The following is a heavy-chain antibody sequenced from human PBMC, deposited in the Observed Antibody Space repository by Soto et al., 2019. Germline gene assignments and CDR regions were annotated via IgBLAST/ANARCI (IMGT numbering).Heavy chain of an antibody. CDR2: ISDSGGST. J-gene: IGHJ6*02. CDR3: AKDFPLGDV. V-gene: IGHV3-23*01. CDR1: GFTFISYA. Sequence: HPGGSLRLSCGASGFTFISYAMSWVRQAPGKGLEWVSAISDSGGSTHYADSVKGRFTISRDNSRNTLYLQMNCLRAEDTAIYYCAKDFPLGDVWGQGTTVTVSS.